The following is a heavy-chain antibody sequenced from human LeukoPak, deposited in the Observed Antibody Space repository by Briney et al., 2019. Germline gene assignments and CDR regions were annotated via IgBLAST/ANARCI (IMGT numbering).Heavy chain of an antibody. Sequence: GASVKVSCKASGYTFTGYYMHWVRQAPGQGLEWMGRINPNSGGTNYAQKFQGRVTMTRDTSISTAYMELSRLRSDDTAVYYCARDYGDPIYWYFDLWGRGTLVTVSS. CDR1: GYTFTGYY. D-gene: IGHD4-17*01. V-gene: IGHV1-2*06. CDR3: ARDYGDPIYWYFDL. J-gene: IGHJ2*01. CDR2: INPNSGGT.